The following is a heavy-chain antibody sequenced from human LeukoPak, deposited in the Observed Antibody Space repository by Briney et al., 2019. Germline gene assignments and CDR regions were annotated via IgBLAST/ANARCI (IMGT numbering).Heavy chain of an antibody. J-gene: IGHJ4*02. CDR1: GGTFSSYA. Sequence: ASVKVSCKASGGTFSSYAISWVRQAPGQGLEWMGRIIPILGIANYAQKFQGRVTITADKSTSTAYMELSSLRSEDTAVYYCAREGGYYHLDYWGQGTLVTVSS. D-gene: IGHD3-22*01. CDR3: AREGGYYHLDY. V-gene: IGHV1-69*04. CDR2: IIPILGIA.